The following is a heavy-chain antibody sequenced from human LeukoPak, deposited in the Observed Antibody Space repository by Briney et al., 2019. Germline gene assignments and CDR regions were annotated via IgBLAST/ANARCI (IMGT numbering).Heavy chain of an antibody. J-gene: IGHJ4*02. CDR3: ARETPRRGETRDGYR. CDR1: GFTFSSYW. Sequence: GGSLRLSCAASGFTFSSYWMSWVRQAPGKGLECLANIKEDGSETYYADSVKGRFTISRDNPKNLLFLQINSLRVEDTAVYYCARETPRRGETRDGYRWGQGTVVTVSS. D-gene: IGHD5-24*01. V-gene: IGHV3-7*01. CDR2: IKEDGSET.